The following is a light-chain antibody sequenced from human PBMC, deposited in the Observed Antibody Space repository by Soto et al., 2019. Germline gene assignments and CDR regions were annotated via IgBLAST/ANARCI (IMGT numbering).Light chain of an antibody. J-gene: IGKJ1*01. CDR3: QQYNGYYRT. V-gene: IGKV1-5*03. Sequence: DIPMTQSPSTLSASVGDRVTITCRASQSISSWLAWYQQKPGKAPKLLIYKASSLESGVPSRFSGSGSGTEFTLTISSLQPDDFATYYCQQYNGYYRTFGQGTKVEIK. CDR2: KAS. CDR1: QSISSW.